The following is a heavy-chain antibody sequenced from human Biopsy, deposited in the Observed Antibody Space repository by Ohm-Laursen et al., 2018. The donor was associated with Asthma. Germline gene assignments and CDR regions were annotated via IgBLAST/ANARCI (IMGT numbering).Heavy chain of an antibody. D-gene: IGHD3-22*01. Sequence: SDTLSLTCSVYGGSISSFYWSWIRQSPGKGLEWIGYIYYSGSTYYNPSLKSRVTISVDTSKNQFSLKLSSVTAADTAVYYCARAQDYYDSRGYYRSFDYWGQGTLVTVSS. CDR2: IYYSGST. CDR1: GGSISSFY. J-gene: IGHJ4*02. V-gene: IGHV4-59*06. CDR3: ARAQDYYDSRGYYRSFDY.